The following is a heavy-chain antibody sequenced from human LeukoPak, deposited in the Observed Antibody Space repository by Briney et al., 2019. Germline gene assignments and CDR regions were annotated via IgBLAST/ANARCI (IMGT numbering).Heavy chain of an antibody. J-gene: IGHJ4*02. CDR1: GFIFSSYY. D-gene: IGHD6-19*01. V-gene: IGHV3-64*04. Sequence: PGGSLRLSCSASGFIFSSYYMHWVRQAPGKGLEYVSAITTNGGSTYYADSVKGRFTISRDNSKNTLFLQMSSLRAEDTAVYYCAKDARRTSGWYFFDYWGRGTLVTVSS. CDR2: ITTNGGST. CDR3: AKDARRTSGWYFFDY.